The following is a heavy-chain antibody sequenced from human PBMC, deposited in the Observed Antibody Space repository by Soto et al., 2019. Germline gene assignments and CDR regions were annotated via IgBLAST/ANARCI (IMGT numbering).Heavy chain of an antibody. D-gene: IGHD4-17*01. V-gene: IGHV4-30-4*01. CDR3: ARADDHSDHVDC. Sequence: QVQLQESGPGLVKPSQTLSLTCTVSSGSVSSDNYCWSWIRQPPGKGLEWIGYIDDSGSTYYNPSLEGRVIISVDSSNNQFSLNVSSVTAADTAVYYCARADDHSDHVDCWGQGTLVSVSS. J-gene: IGHJ4*02. CDR1: SGSVSSDNYC. CDR2: IDDSGST.